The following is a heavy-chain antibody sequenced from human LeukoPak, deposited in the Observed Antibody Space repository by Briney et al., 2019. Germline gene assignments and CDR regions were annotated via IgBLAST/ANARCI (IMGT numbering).Heavy chain of an antibody. CDR2: INHSGST. Sequence: SETLSLTCAVYGGSFSGYYWSWIRQPPGKGLEWIGEINHSGSTNYNPSLKSRVTISVDTSKNQFSLKLSSVTAADTAVYYCARTETYYYDSSGYYLYDYWGQGTLVTVSP. V-gene: IGHV4-34*01. D-gene: IGHD3-22*01. CDR3: ARTETYYYDSSGYYLYDY. CDR1: GGSFSGYY. J-gene: IGHJ4*02.